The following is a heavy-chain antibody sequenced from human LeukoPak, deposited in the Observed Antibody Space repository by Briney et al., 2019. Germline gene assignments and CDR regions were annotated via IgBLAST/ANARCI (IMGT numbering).Heavy chain of an antibody. V-gene: IGHV3-30*02. CDR1: GFRFSNYG. J-gene: IGHJ4*02. D-gene: IGHD6-6*01. CDR2: IRYDGSDK. Sequence: PGGSLRLSCAASGFRFSNYGIHWVRQAPGKGLEWVAIIRYDGSDKYYADSVKGRFTISRDNSKNTLYLQMNSLRAEDTAVYYCAKDRVGSSSYIWILPDYWGQGTLVTVSS. CDR3: AKDRVGSSSYIWILPDY.